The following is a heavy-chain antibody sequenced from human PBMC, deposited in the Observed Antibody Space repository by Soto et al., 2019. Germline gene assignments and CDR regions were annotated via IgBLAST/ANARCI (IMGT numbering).Heavy chain of an antibody. CDR1: GFTFSNFG. D-gene: IGHD3-10*01. J-gene: IGHJ6*02. CDR3: ARPSYGSPFYYGMDV. CDR2: IYYDGGNK. Sequence: QVQLVESGGGEVQPGKSLRLSCVASGFTFSNFGMHWVRQAPGKGLEWVALIYYDGGNKYYADSVKGRFTISRDNSENTLHLQMNSVRAEDTAVYYCARPSYGSPFYYGMDVWGQGTTVTVSS. V-gene: IGHV3-33*01.